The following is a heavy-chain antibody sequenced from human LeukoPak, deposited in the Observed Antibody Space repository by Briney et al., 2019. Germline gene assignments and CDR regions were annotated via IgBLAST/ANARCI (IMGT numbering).Heavy chain of an antibody. Sequence: PGGSLRLSCAASGFTFSSYGTHWVRQAPGKGLEWVAVISYDGTNKYYADSVRGRFTISRDNSKNTLYLQMDSLRTEDTAVYYCARVELYASGWYGSIDYWGQGTLVAVSS. J-gene: IGHJ4*02. CDR3: ARVELYASGWYGSIDY. CDR2: ISYDGTNK. CDR1: GFTFSSYG. V-gene: IGHV3-30*03. D-gene: IGHD6-19*01.